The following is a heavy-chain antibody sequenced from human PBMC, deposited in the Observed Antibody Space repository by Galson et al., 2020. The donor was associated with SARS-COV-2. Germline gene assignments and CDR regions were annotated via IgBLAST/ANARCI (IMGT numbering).Heavy chain of an antibody. CDR1: GGTFSSYA. CDR2: IIPNFGTA. J-gene: IGHJ6*03. D-gene: IGHD2-2*01. V-gene: IGHV1-69*13. CDR3: ARVPEYCSSTSCSYYYYYYMDV. Sequence: SVKVSCKASGGTFSSYAISWVRQAPGQGLEWMGGIIPNFGTANYAQKFQGRVTITADESTSTAYMELSSLRSEDTAVYYCARVPEYCSSTSCSYYYYYYMDVWGKGTTVTVSS.